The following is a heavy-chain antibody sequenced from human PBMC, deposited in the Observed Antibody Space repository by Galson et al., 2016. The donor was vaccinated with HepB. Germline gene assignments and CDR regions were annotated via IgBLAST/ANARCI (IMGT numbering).Heavy chain of an antibody. CDR3: ARQDRAGLVNF. D-gene: IGHD6-19*01. V-gene: IGHV4-39*01. CDR1: GGSISSSSYF. J-gene: IGHJ3*01. Sequence: LSLTCTVSGGSISSSSYFWAWIRQPPGKGLEWIGSIYYSGTTHYNPSLQSRVSISVDTSKNQFSLRLTSVSAADTATYLCARQDRAGLVNFWGQGTMVTVSS. CDR2: IYYSGTT.